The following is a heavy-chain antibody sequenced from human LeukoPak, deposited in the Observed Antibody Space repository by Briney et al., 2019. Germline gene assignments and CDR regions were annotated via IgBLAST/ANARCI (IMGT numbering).Heavy chain of an antibody. Sequence: GGSLRLSCTASGFTFGDYAMSWFRQAPGKGLEWVGRIKSKTDGGTTDYAGPVKGRFTTSRDDSKNTLYLQMNSLKTEDTAVYYCTTLVASAYWGQGTLVTVSS. CDR1: GFTFGDYA. J-gene: IGHJ4*02. CDR3: TTLVASAY. V-gene: IGHV3-15*01. CDR2: IKSKTDGGTT.